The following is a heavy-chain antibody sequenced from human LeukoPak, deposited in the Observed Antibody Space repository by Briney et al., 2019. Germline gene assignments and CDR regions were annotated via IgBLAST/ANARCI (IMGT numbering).Heavy chain of an antibody. V-gene: IGHV1-18*01. J-gene: IGHJ3*02. Sequence: GASVKVSCKASGYTFTSYGISWVRQAPGQGLEWMGWISAYNGNTNYAQKLQGRVTMTTDTSTSTAYMELRSLRSDDTAVYYCARDRGGYCSSTSCHKLGYDAFDIWGQGTMVTVSS. CDR1: GYTFTSYG. D-gene: IGHD2-2*02. CDR3: ARDRGGYCSSTSCHKLGYDAFDI. CDR2: ISAYNGNT.